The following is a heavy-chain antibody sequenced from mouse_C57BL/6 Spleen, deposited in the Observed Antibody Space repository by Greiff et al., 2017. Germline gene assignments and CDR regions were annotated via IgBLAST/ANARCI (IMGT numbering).Heavy chain of an antibody. CDR2: ISYDGSN. CDR1: GYSITSGYY. Sequence: EVKLVESGPGLVKPSQSLSLTCSVTGYSITSGYYWNWIRQFPGNKLEWMGYISYDGSNNYNPSLKNRISITRDTSKNQFFLKLNSVTTEDTATYDCAREENYDYDEAWFAYWGQGTLVTVSA. CDR3: AREENYDYDEAWFAY. V-gene: IGHV3-6*01. J-gene: IGHJ3*01. D-gene: IGHD2-4*01.